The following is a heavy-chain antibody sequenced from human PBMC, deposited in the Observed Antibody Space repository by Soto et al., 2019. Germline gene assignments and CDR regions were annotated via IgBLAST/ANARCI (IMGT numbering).Heavy chain of an antibody. J-gene: IGHJ4*02. Sequence: SVKVSCKASGGSFSGQAVSWVRQAPGRGPEWMGGIIPIFHTTNYARKFQGRLTITADESTSTASMELTSLTSADTAVYYCVSWVSAHFDYWGQGTVVTVSS. CDR2: IIPIFHTT. CDR1: GGSFSGQA. V-gene: IGHV1-69*13. CDR3: VSWVSAHFDY. D-gene: IGHD2-8*01.